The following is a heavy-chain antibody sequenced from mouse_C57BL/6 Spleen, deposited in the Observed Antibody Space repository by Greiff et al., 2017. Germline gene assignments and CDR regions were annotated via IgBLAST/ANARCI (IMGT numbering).Heavy chain of an antibody. CDR3: ARDGPYYFDD. D-gene: IGHD2-3*01. Sequence: QVQLQQPGAELVMPGASVKLSCKASGYTFTSYWMHWVKQRPGQGLEWIGEIDPSDSYTNYNQKFKGKSTLTVDKSSSTAYMQLSSLTSEDSAVYYCARDGPYYFDDWGQGTTLTVSS. J-gene: IGHJ2*01. V-gene: IGHV1-69*01. CDR2: IDPSDSYT. CDR1: GYTFTSYW.